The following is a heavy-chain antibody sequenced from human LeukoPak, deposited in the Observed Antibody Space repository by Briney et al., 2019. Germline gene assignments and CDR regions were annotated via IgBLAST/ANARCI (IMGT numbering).Heavy chain of an antibody. CDR1: GYTFTGYY. J-gene: IGHJ3*02. CDR3: ASSSLYCSSTSCPDAFDI. V-gene: IGHV1-2*02. D-gene: IGHD2-2*01. Sequence: ASVKVSCKASGYTFTGYYMHWVRQAPGQGLEWMGWINPNSGGTNYAQKFQGRVTMTRDTSISTAYMELSRLRSDDTAVYYCASSSLYCSSTSCPDAFDIWGQGTMVTVSS. CDR2: INPNSGGT.